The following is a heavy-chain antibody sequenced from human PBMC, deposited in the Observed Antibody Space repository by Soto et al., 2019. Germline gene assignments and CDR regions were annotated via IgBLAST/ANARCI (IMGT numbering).Heavy chain of an antibody. CDR1: GGSISSGGYY. D-gene: IGHD3-10*01. CDR2: IYYSGST. Sequence: SETLSLTCTVSGGSISSGGYYWSWIRQHPGKGLEWIGYIYYSGSTYYNPSLKSRVTISVDTSKNQFSLKLSSVTAADTAVYYCASLSNYYGSGSYYNWNPTLDYWGQGTLVTVSS. CDR3: ASLSNYYGSGSYYNWNPTLDY. V-gene: IGHV4-31*03. J-gene: IGHJ4*02.